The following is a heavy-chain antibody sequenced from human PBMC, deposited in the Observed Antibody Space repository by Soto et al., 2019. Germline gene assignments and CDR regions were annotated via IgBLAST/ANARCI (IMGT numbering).Heavy chain of an antibody. V-gene: IGHV4-34*01. CDR3: ARGGSGYDWLYYYYYGMDA. D-gene: IGHD6-13*01. CDR1: GGSFSGYY. CDR2: INHSGTT. Sequence: QVQLQQWGAGLLKTSETLSLTCAVYGGSFSGYYWSWIRQPPGKGLEWIGEINHSGTTNYNPSLTIRVTISVDASKNQCSLKLRSVTAADTAVYYCARGGSGYDWLYYYYYGMDAWGQGTTVTVSS. J-gene: IGHJ6*02.